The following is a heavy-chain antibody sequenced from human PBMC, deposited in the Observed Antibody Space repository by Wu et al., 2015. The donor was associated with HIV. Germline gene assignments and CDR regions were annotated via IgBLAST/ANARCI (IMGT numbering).Heavy chain of an antibody. D-gene: IGHD3-22*01. CDR1: GYTFTDYY. Sequence: QVQLVQSGAEVQKPGASVKVSCKASGYTFTDYYIHWVRQAPGQGLEWMGCINPNSGGTNYAQKFQGRVTVTRDTSISTTYMELSRLRSDDTAVYYCARVGFADYYDTHGYYGVFDIWAKGQWSPSLQ. J-gene: IGHJ3*02. CDR3: ARVGFADYYDTHGYYGVFDI. V-gene: IGHV1-2*02. CDR2: INPNSGGT.